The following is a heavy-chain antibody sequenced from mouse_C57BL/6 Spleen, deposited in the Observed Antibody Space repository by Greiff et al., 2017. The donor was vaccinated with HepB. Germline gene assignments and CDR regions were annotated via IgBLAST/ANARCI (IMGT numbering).Heavy chain of an antibody. CDR3: ARRDGNYPFDY. CDR2: IYPGDGDT. J-gene: IGHJ2*01. D-gene: IGHD2-1*01. V-gene: IGHV1-82*01. CDR1: GYAFSSSW. Sequence: VHLVESGPELVKPGASVKISCKASGYAFSSSWMNWVKQRPGKGLEWIGRIYPGDGDTNYNGKFKGKATLTADKSSSTAYMQLSSLTSEDSAVYFCARRDGNYPFDYWGQGTTLTVSS.